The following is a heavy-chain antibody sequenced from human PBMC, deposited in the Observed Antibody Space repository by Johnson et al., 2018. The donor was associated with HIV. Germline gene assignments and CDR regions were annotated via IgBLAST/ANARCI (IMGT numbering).Heavy chain of an antibody. CDR2: IGSSGSPI. Sequence: QVTLVESGGGLVKPGGSLRLSCAVSGFTFSDHYMSWIRQAPGKGLEWVSYIGSSGSPIYYAYSVRGRFTISRDNAKNSLYLQMNSLRAEDTAVYYCAKGRSPRIQLRTWAFDIWGQGTMVIVSS. V-gene: IGHV3-11*04. CDR1: GFTFSDHY. J-gene: IGHJ3*02. CDR3: AKGRSPRIQLRTWAFDI. D-gene: IGHD5-18*01.